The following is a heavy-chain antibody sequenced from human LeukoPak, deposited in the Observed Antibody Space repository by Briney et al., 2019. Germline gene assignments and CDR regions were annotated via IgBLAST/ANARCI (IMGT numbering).Heavy chain of an antibody. D-gene: IGHD3-3*01. V-gene: IGHV1-18*01. CDR2: ISAYNGNT. CDR1: GYTFTSYD. J-gene: IGHJ4*02. CDR3: ARDRGPAATPYDFWSGYYHYYFDY. Sequence: ASVKVSCKASGYTFTSYDISWVRQAPGQGLEWMGWISAYNGNTNYAQKLQGRVTMTTDTSTSTAYMELRSLRSDDTAVYYCARDRGPAATPYDFWSGYYHYYFDYWGQGTLVTVSS.